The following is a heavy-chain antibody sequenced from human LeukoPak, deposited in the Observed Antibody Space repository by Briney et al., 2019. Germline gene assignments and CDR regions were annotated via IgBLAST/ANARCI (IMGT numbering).Heavy chain of an antibody. CDR3: ARDIAAGGRGY. D-gene: IGHD6-13*01. V-gene: IGHV1-8*02. J-gene: IGHJ4*02. CDR2: MNPNSGNT. Sequence: PVASVKVSCKASGYTFTSYGISWVRQATGQGLEWMGWMNPNSGNTGYAQKYQGRVTMSRNTSISTAYMELSSLRSEDTAVYYCARDIAAGGRGYWGQGTLVTVSS. CDR1: GYTFTSYG.